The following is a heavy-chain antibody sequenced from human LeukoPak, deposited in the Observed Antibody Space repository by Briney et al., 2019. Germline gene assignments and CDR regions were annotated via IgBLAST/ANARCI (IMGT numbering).Heavy chain of an antibody. V-gene: IGHV1-2*02. D-gene: IGHD6-13*01. CDR1: GYTFTSYG. CDR2: INPNSGGT. CDR3: ARDPGYSSSWPPYWYFDL. J-gene: IGHJ2*01. Sequence: ASVKVSCKTSGYTFTSYGISWVRQAPGQGLEWMGWINPNSGGTNYAQKFQGRVTMTRDTSISTAYMELSRLRSDDTAVYYCARDPGYSSSWPPYWYFDLWGRGTLVTVSS.